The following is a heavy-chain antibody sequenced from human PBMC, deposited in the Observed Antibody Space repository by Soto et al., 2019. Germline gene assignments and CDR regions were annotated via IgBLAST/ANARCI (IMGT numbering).Heavy chain of an antibody. Sequence: SETLSLTCAVYGGSFSGYYWSWIRQPPGKGLEWIGEINHSGSTNYNPSLKSRVTISVDTSKNQFSLKLTSVTAADTAVYYCARDQLEGNWFDPWGQGTLVTVSS. CDR1: GGSFSGYY. D-gene: IGHD1-1*01. V-gene: IGHV4-34*01. CDR3: ARDQLEGNWFDP. CDR2: INHSGST. J-gene: IGHJ5*02.